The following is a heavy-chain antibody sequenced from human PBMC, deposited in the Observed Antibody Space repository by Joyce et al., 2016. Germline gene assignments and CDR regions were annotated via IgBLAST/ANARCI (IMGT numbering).Heavy chain of an antibody. Sequence: EVQLVESGGGLVQPGGSLRLSCTASGFTFSSYWMHWVRQVSGKGLVWGSHIRSDERSTSYAGSVKGRFTISRDDAKNTLYLHMNSLRTEDTAVYYCARTGGSYYDYYYYGLDVWGQGTTVIVSS. D-gene: IGHD1-26*01. CDR1: GFTFSSYW. CDR2: IRSDERST. V-gene: IGHV3-74*01. J-gene: IGHJ6*02. CDR3: ARTGGSYYDYYYYGLDV.